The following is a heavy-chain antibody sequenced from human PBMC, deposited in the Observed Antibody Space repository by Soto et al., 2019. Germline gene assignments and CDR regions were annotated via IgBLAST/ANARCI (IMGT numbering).Heavy chain of an antibody. CDR1: GFTFTSSA. V-gene: IGHV1-58*01. D-gene: IGHD3-3*01. CDR3: AAGDTYYDFWSGYYYYYYGMDV. CDR2: IVVGSGNT. Sequence: AASVKVSCKASGFTFTSSAVQWVRQARGQRLEWIGWIVVGSGNTNYAQKFQERVTITRDMSTSTAYMELSSLRSEDTAVYYCAAGDTYYDFWSGYYYYYYGMDVWGQGTTVTVSS. J-gene: IGHJ6*02.